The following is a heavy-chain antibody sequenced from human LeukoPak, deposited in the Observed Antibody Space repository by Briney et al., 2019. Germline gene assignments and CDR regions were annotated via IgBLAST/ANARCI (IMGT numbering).Heavy chain of an antibody. CDR2: ISSTGGTS. D-gene: IGHD3-10*01. V-gene: IGHV3-64*02. Sequence: GGSLRLSCAASGFTFSSFPMHWVRQVPGKGLEYVSAISSTGGTSYYADSVKDRFTISRDNSKNTLYLQMGRLIGEEMAVYYCARVMSGSGSKYFDYWGQGTLVTVSS. CDR1: GFTFSSFP. CDR3: ARVMSGSGSKYFDY. J-gene: IGHJ4*02.